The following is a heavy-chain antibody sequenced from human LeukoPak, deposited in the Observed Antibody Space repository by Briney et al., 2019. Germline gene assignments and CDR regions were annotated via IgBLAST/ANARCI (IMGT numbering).Heavy chain of an antibody. CDR2: ISGSGGST. CDR1: GFTFSSYA. Sequence: GGSLRLSCAASGFTFSSYAMSWVRQAPGKGLEWVSAISGSGGSTYYADSVKGRFTISRDNSKNTLYLQMNSLRAEDTAVYYCAKGLQLWLEPYYYYGMDVWGQGTTVTVPS. CDR3: AKGLQLWLEPYYYYGMDV. J-gene: IGHJ6*02. D-gene: IGHD5-18*01. V-gene: IGHV3-23*01.